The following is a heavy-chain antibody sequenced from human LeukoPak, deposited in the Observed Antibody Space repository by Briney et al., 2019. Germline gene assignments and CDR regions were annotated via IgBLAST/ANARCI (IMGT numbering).Heavy chain of an antibody. CDR3: ARQSPTPVPINDAFDI. CDR2: IYYSGST. CDR1: GGSISSGGYS. J-gene: IGHJ3*02. Sequence: SQTLSLTCAVSGGSISSGGYSWSWIRQPPGKGLEWIGYIYYSGSTNYNPSLKSRVTISVDTSKNQFSLKLSSVTAADTAVYYCARQSPTPVPINDAFDIWGQGTMVTVSS. V-gene: IGHV4-30-4*07. D-gene: IGHD4-17*01.